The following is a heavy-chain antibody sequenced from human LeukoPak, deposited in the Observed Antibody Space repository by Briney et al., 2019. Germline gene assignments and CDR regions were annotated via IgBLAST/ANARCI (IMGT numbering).Heavy chain of an antibody. CDR2: IYYSGST. J-gene: IGHJ4*02. CDR3: ARTRKWELPDFDY. CDR1: GDSSSIYY. V-gene: IGHV4-59*08. Sequence: PSETLSLTCTVSGDSSSIYYWSWFRQPPGKGLEWIGYIYYSGSTNYNPSLKSRVTISVDTSKNQFSLKLSSVTAADTAVYYCARTRKWELPDFDYWGQGTLVTVSS. D-gene: IGHD1-26*01.